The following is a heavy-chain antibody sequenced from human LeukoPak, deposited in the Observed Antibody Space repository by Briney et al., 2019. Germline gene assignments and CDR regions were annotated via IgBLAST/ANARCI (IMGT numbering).Heavy chain of an antibody. V-gene: IGHV3-66*01. CDR2: FYSDGTT. CDR1: GFTVSNTF. D-gene: IGHD2-2*01. CDR3: PRGFSDCTSARCSVGPYGMDV. Sequence: GGSLRLSCAASGFTVSNTFMSWVRQAPGKGLEWVSIFYSDGTTYYADSVKGRFTISRDNSRNTLFLQMNSLRAEDTAVYFCPRGFSDCTSARCSVGPYGMDVWGQGTTVTVSS. J-gene: IGHJ6*02.